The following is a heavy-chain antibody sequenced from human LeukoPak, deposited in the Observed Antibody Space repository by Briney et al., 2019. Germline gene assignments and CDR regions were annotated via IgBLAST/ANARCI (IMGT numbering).Heavy chain of an antibody. CDR3: ARDRQGGGKCSGGSCPNGDY. CDR1: GGTFSSYA. J-gene: IGHJ4*02. V-gene: IGHV1-69*04. D-gene: IGHD2-15*01. Sequence: ASVKVSCKASGGTFSSYAISWVRQAPGQGLEWMGRIIPILGIANYAQKFQGRVTITADKSTSTAYMELSSLRSEDTAVYYCARDRQGGGKCSGGSCPNGDYRGQGTLVTVSS. CDR2: IIPILGIA.